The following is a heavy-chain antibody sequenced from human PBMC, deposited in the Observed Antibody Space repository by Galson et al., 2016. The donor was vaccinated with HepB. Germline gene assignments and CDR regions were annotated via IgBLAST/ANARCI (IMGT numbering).Heavy chain of an antibody. V-gene: IGHV4-39*01. Sequence: SETLSLTCTVSGGPITNNYYWAWIRQSPGKGLEWIGSLHHGGTAYYNPSLMSRFTTSVDTSKNQFSLNLNSVTAADTAVYYCARHAFLGARDFHNWGQGTLVTVS. D-gene: IGHD1-26*01. J-gene: IGHJ4*02. CDR1: GGPITNNYY. CDR3: ARHAFLGARDFHN. CDR2: LHHGGTA.